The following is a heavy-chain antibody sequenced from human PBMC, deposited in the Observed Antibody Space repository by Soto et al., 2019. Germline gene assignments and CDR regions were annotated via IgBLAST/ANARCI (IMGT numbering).Heavy chain of an antibody. Sequence: SDTLCLTWVVFGGYRSDYFWSWIRQPPGLAQKWIGEINHLGSINYNPSLKSRVTMSVDTSKNQFSLTLNSVTAADTATYYCATGGISNWAYFYYMDIWDRGTTVTGSS. V-gene: IGHV4-34*01. CDR3: ATGGISNWAYFYYMDI. CDR1: GGYRSDYF. D-gene: IGHD2-21*01. J-gene: IGHJ6*03. CDR2: INHLGSI.